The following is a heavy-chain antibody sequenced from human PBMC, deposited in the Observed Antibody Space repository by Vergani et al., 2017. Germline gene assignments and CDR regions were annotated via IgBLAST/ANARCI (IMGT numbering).Heavy chain of an antibody. V-gene: IGHV1-46*03. D-gene: IGHD2-2*01. CDR2: INPSGGST. J-gene: IGHJ6*02. CDR3: ARVGLYCSSTSCEPGYYYYGMDV. CDR1: GYTFTSYY. Sequence: QVQLVQSGAEVKKPGASVKVSCKASGYTFTSYYMHWVRQAPGQGLEWMGIINPSGGSTSYAQKFQGRVTITADESTSTAYMELSSLRSEDTAVYYCARVGLYCSSTSCEPGYYYYGMDVWGQGTTVTVSS.